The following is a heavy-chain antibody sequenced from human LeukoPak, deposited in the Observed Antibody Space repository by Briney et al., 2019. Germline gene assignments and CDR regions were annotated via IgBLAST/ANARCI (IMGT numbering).Heavy chain of an antibody. CDR3: AMPGGYSSSWSKGDWFDP. Sequence: SETLSLTCTVSGDSIFSTTYYWGWIRQPPGKGLEWIGSIFHSGSTYYNPSLKSRVTISVDTSKNQFSLKLSSVTAADTAVYYCAMPGGYSSSWSKGDWFDPWGQGTLVTVSS. CDR2: IFHSGST. J-gene: IGHJ5*02. CDR1: GDSIFSTTYY. D-gene: IGHD6-13*01. V-gene: IGHV4-39*07.